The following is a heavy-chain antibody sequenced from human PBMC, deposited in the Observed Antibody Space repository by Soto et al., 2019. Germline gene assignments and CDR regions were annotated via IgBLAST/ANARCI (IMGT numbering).Heavy chain of an antibody. D-gene: IGHD1-1*01. CDR1: DDSLSGYY. Sequence: SENLSLTCNVSDDSLSGYYWSWIRQPPVKGLEWIGRIYATGSSDYNPSLKSRITISVDMSKKQFSLTLRSVTAADTAMYYCVLLRTKNLRGSLHPWGPG. J-gene: IGHJ5*02. V-gene: IGHV4-4*07. CDR2: IYATGSS. CDR3: VLLRTKNLRGSLHP.